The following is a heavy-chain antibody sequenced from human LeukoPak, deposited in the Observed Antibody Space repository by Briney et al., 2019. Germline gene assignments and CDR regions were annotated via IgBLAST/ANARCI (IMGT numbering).Heavy chain of an antibody. Sequence: SESLSLTCTVSGYSISSGYYWGWIRQPPGKGLEWIGSIYHSGSTYYNPSLKSRVTISVDTSKNQFSLKLSSVTAADTAVYFCARGPYSYDSSGAFDIWGQGTMVTVSS. CDR1: GYSISSGYY. D-gene: IGHD3-22*01. J-gene: IGHJ3*02. CDR2: IYHSGST. V-gene: IGHV4-38-2*02. CDR3: ARGPYSYDSSGAFDI.